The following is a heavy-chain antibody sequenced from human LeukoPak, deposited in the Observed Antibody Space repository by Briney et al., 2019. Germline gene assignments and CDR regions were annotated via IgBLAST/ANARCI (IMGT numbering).Heavy chain of an antibody. D-gene: IGHD2-15*01. J-gene: IGHJ5*02. CDR3: AHNLYCSGGSCYSVRWFDP. Sequence: SGPTLVNPTQTLTLTFTFSGFSLSTSGVGVGWIRQPPGNALEWLALIYWDDDKRYSPSLKSRLTITKDTSKNQVVLTMTNMDPVDTATYYCAHNLYCSGGSCYSVRWFDPWGQGTLVTVSS. V-gene: IGHV2-5*02. CDR1: GFSLSTSGVG. CDR2: IYWDDDK.